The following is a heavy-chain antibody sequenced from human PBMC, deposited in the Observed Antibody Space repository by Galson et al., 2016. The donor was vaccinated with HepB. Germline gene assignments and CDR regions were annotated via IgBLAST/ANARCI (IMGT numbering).Heavy chain of an antibody. V-gene: IGHV3-30*03. CDR3: ARDRRDRDYFDASGYLDY. CDR1: GFTFSHYG. D-gene: IGHD3-22*01. Sequence: SLRLSCAASGFTFSHYGMHWVRQAPGKGLDWVAVISYDGTNIWYADSVKGRFTISRDDSKNTLYLQMNSLRADDTAVYYCARDRRDRDYFDASGYLDYWGQGTLVTVAS. J-gene: IGHJ4*02. CDR2: ISYDGTNI.